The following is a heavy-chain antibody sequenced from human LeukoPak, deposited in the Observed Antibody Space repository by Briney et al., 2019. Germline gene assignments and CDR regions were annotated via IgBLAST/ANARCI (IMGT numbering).Heavy chain of an antibody. CDR3: ARRAGAYSHPYDY. J-gene: IGHJ4*02. V-gene: IGHV3-21*04. CDR1: GFTFSSYT. CDR2: ISSSSRYI. D-gene: IGHD4/OR15-4a*01. Sequence: GGSLRLSCAASGFTFSSYTMNWVRQAPGKGLEWVSSISSSSRYIYYADSLKGRFTISRDNAKNSLYLQMNSLRAEDTAVYYCARRAGAYSHPYDYWGQGTLVTVSS.